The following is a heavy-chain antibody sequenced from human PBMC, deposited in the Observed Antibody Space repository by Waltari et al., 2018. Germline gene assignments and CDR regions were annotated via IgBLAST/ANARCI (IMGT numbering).Heavy chain of an antibody. V-gene: IGHV4-39*07. CDR3: ARDGGIAARPVDY. CDR2: IYYSGST. Sequence: QLQLQESGPGLVKPSETLSLTCTVSGGSISSSSYYWGWIRQPPGKGLEWIGSIYYSGSTYYNPSLKSRVTISVDTSKNQFSLKLSSVTAADTAVYDCARDGGIAARPVDYWGQGTLVTVSS. J-gene: IGHJ4*02. D-gene: IGHD6-6*01. CDR1: GGSISSSSYY.